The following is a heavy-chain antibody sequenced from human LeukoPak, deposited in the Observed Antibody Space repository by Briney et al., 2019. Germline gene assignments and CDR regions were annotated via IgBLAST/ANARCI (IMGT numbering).Heavy chain of an antibody. J-gene: IGHJ4*02. CDR3: ARVKYSSSWYPFDY. D-gene: IGHD6-13*01. V-gene: IGHV4-34*01. CDR2: TNHSGST. Sequence: SETLSLTCAVYGGSFSGYYWSWIRQPPGKGLEWIGETNHSGSTNYNPSLKSRVTISVDTSKNQFSLKLSSVTAADTAVYYCARVKYSSSWYPFDYWGQGTLVTVSS. CDR1: GGSFSGYY.